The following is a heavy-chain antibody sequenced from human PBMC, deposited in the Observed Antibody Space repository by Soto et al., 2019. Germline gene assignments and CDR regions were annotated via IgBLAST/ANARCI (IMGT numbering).Heavy chain of an antibody. Sequence: ASVKVSCKASGYTFTDYYIHWVRQAPGQGLEWMGWINPNTGDTKYAQKLQGWITMTRDTSISTAYMELSRLRSDDTAVYYCARVRCSSTNYYGGNWFDPWGQGTLVTVSS. J-gene: IGHJ5*02. V-gene: IGHV1-2*04. D-gene: IGHD2-2*01. CDR3: ARVRCSSTNYYGGNWFDP. CDR2: INPNTGDT. CDR1: GYTFTDYY.